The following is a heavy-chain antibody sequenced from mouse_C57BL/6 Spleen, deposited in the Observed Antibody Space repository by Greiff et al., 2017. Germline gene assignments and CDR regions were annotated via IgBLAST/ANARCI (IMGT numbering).Heavy chain of an antibody. J-gene: IGHJ2*01. V-gene: IGHV1-69*01. CDR2: IDPSDSYT. D-gene: IGHD1-1*01. Sequence: VQLQQPGAELVMPGASVKLSCKASGYTFTSYWMHWVKQRPGQGLEWIGEIDPSDSYTNYNQKFKGKSTLTVDKSSSTAYMQLSSLTSEGSAVYYCARTSGSSSSLDYWGQGTTLTVSS. CDR1: GYTFTSYW. CDR3: ARTSGSSSSLDY.